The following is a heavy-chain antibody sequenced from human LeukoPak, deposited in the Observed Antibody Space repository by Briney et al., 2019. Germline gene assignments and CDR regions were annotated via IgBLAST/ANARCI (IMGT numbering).Heavy chain of an antibody. J-gene: IGHJ3*02. CDR1: GFTFSDYY. CDR2: ISSSGSTI. Sequence: PGGSLRLSCAASGFTFSDYYMSWIRQAPGKGLEWVSYISSSGSTIYYADSVKGRFTISRDNAKNSLYLQMNSLRAEDTAVYYCATPGPGGRPVSPAAYVIVTSVVYAFDIWGQGTMVTVSS. CDR3: ATPGPGGRPVSPAAYVIVTSVVYAFDI. D-gene: IGHD2-8*02. V-gene: IGHV3-11*01.